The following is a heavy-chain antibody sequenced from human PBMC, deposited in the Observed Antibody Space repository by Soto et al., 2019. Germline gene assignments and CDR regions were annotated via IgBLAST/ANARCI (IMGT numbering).Heavy chain of an antibody. D-gene: IGHD3-9*01. Sequence: SETLSLTCTVSGGSISSSYWNWIRKPPGKGLEWIGYIYYSGSTKYNPSLKSRVTISVDTSKNQFSLKLSSVTAADTAVYYCARDRLANWFDPWGQGTLVTVSS. CDR2: IYYSGST. V-gene: IGHV4-59*01. CDR1: GGSISSSY. CDR3: ARDRLANWFDP. J-gene: IGHJ5*02.